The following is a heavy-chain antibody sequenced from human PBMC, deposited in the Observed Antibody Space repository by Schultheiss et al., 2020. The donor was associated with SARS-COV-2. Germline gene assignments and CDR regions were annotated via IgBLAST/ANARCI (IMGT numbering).Heavy chain of an antibody. D-gene: IGHD2-2*01. J-gene: IGHJ5*02. CDR3: ARGRGTELLFGVWWFDP. Sequence: SETLSLTCAVYGGSFSGYYWSWIRQPPGKGLEWIGEINHSGSTNYNPSLKSRVTISVDTSKNQFSLKLSSVTAADTAVYYCARGRGTELLFGVWWFDPWGQGTLVTVSS. CDR2: INHSGST. CDR1: GGSFSGYY. V-gene: IGHV4-34*01.